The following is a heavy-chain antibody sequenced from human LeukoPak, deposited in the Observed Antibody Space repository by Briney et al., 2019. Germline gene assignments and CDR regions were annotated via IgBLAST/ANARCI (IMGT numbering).Heavy chain of an antibody. J-gene: IGHJ3*02. CDR3: ARDLLAAAGTGAFDI. CDR1: GFTFSNYA. V-gene: IGHV3-21*01. D-gene: IGHD6-13*01. Sequence: GGSLRLSCVASGFTFSNYAMNWVRQAPGKGLEWVSSISTGSRYIYYADSVKGRFTISRDNAKNSLYLQMNSLRAEDTAVYYCARDLLAAAGTGAFDIWGQGTMVTVSS. CDR2: ISTGSRYI.